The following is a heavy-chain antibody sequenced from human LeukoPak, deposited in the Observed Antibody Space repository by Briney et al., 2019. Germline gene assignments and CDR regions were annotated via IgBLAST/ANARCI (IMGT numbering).Heavy chain of an antibody. CDR2: IKSKTDGGTT. CDR1: GFTFSSYA. J-gene: IGHJ4*02. D-gene: IGHD3-22*01. V-gene: IGHV3-15*01. CDR3: TTDRWHSSGYYSDY. Sequence: GGSLRLSCAASGFTFSSYAMSWVRQAPGKGLEWVGRIKSKTDGGTTDYAAPVKGRFTISRDDSKNTLYLQMNSLKTEDTAVYYCTTDRWHSSGYYSDYWGQGTLVTVSS.